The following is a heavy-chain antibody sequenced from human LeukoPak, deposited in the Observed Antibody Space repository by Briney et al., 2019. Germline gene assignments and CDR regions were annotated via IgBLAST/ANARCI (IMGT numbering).Heavy chain of an antibody. CDR2: ISTSSNDI. CDR3: ASVFLRYDSSGYYYFDY. CDR1: GFTLSSYS. J-gene: IGHJ4*02. Sequence: KPGGSLRLSCAASGFTLSSYSMNWVRQAPGKGREGVSSISTSSNDIYYADSVKGGFTISRDNAKNSLYLQMNSLRAEDTAVYYCASVFLRYDSSGYYYFDYWGQGTLVTVSS. D-gene: IGHD3-22*01. V-gene: IGHV3-21*01.